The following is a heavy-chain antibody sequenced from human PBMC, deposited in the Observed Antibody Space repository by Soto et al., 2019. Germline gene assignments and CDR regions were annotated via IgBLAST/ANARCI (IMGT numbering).Heavy chain of an antibody. CDR1: RCTVGGTD. J-gene: IGHJ4*02. V-gene: IGHV3-66*01. CDR2: IYLTSGT. CDR3: VRVTTMYLFDS. D-gene: IGHD3-10*02. Sequence: PXXWRRRRYAPCRCTVGGTDIGWIRQATGKTLESVSVIYLTSGTTYLDSVKRRFTISRDNSKNMFFLEMKSLTAEDTALYYCVRVTTMYLFDSWGQGTLVTVSS.